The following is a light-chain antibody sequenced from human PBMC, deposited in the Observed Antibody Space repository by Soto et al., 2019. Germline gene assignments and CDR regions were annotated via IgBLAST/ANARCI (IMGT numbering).Light chain of an antibody. Sequence: LTQSPGTLSSSPGEGATLSCRTSQRVDNNFVAWYQQKPGQAPRLLIYGASTRATGIPDRFSGSGSGTDFTLTISRLEPEDFAVYYCQQYGSSPPTFGQGTKVDIK. CDR1: QRVDNNF. J-gene: IGKJ1*01. CDR2: GAS. CDR3: QQYGSSPPT. V-gene: IGKV3-20*01.